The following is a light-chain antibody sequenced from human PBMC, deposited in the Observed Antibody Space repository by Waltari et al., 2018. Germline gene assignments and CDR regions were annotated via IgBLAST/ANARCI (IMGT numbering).Light chain of an antibody. CDR2: DAS. CDR1: QSVSSY. Sequence: EIVLTQSPATLSLSPGEGAPLSCRASQSVSSYLAWYQQKPGQAPRLLIYDASNRATGIPARFSGSGSGTDFTLTISSLEPEDFAVYYCQQRSNWPPTFGQGTKVEIK. J-gene: IGKJ1*01. CDR3: QQRSNWPPT. V-gene: IGKV3-11*01.